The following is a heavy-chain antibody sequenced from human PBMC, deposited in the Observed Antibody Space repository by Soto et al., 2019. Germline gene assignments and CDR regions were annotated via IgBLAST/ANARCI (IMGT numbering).Heavy chain of an antibody. CDR1: GGTFSSYA. D-gene: IGHD2-21*01. J-gene: IGHJ3*02. CDR2: IIPIFGTA. V-gene: IGHV1-69*13. CDR3: ARERVGIDAFDI. Sequence: ASVMVSCKASGGTFSSYAISWVRQAPGQGLEWMGGIIPIFGTANYAQKFQGRVTITADESTSTAYMELSSLRSEDTAVYYCARERVGIDAFDIWGQGTMVTVSS.